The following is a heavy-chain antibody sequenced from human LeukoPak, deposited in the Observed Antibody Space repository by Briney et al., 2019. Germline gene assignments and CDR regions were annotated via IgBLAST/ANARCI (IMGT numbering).Heavy chain of an antibody. CDR2: ISYSGST. CDR3: ARAVASRWDYFDY. V-gene: IGHV4-59*08. Sequence: PSQTLSPTCTVSRGSISSYYWSWIRQPPGKGLEWIGYISYSGSTNYNPSLKSQVTISLDTSKNQFSLKMNSVTAADTAVYYCARAVASRWDYFDYWGQGTLVTVSS. J-gene: IGHJ4*02. D-gene: IGHD6-19*01. CDR1: RGSISSYY.